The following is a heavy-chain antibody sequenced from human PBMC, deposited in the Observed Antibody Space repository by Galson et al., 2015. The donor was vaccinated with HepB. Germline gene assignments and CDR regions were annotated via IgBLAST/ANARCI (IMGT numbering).Heavy chain of an antibody. D-gene: IGHD3-16*01. J-gene: IGHJ6*03. CDR2: INHSGST. V-gene: IGHV4-34*01. CDR1: GGSFSGYY. CDR3: ARSPLGRSASRSPGHPHHYMDV. Sequence: ETLSLTCAVYGGSFSGYYWSWIRQPPGKGLEWIGEINHSGSTNYNPSLKSRVTISVDTSKNQFSLKLSSVTAADTAVYYCARSPLGRSASRSPGHPHHYMDVWGKGTTVTVSS.